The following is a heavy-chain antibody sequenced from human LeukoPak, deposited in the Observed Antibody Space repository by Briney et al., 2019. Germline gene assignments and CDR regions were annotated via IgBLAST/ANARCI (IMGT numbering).Heavy chain of an antibody. J-gene: IGHJ5*02. CDR1: GGTFSSYA. Sequence: SVKVSCKASGGTFSSYAISWVRQAPGQGLEWMGGIIPIFGTAKYAQKFQGRVTITADELTRTAYMELSSLRSEDTAVYYCARAPSLVVTASPWLGWFDPWGQGTLVTVSS. CDR3: ARAPSLVVTASPWLGWFDP. D-gene: IGHD2-21*02. CDR2: IIPIFGTA. V-gene: IGHV1-69*13.